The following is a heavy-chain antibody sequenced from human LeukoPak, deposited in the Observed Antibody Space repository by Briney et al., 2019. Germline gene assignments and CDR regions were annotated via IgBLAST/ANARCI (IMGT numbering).Heavy chain of an antibody. J-gene: IGHJ3*01. CDR1: GGSFGGSFGGYY. Sequence: PSETLSLTCAVYGGSFGGSFGGYYWGWLRQSPGKGLAWIGEINHTGDTNYNPSLKSRVTISVNTSKNQFSLKLTSVTAADTAVYYCARGGRGNTPRRAAPFDVWGLGTMVTVSS. CDR2: INHTGDT. D-gene: IGHD2-15*01. V-gene: IGHV4-34*01. CDR3: ARGGRGNTPRRAAPFDV.